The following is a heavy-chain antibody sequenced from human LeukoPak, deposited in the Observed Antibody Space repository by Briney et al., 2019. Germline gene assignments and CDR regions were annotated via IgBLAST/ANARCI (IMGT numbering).Heavy chain of an antibody. Sequence: GESLLIPCKSSRYSYTSYWIGWKRQLPGQGRERLGTSNPGDTDARYTPSFQGQVTISADKSINTAYLQWSSLKASDTAMYYCARCERGGSCLDAFDIWGQGTMVTVSS. V-gene: IGHV5-51*01. J-gene: IGHJ3*02. CDR2: SNPGDTDA. D-gene: IGHD2-15*01. CDR1: RYSYTSYW. CDR3: ARCERGGSCLDAFDI.